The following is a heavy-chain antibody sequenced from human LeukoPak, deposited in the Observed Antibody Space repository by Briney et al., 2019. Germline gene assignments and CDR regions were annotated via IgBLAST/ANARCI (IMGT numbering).Heavy chain of an antibody. CDR1: GFTFSSYA. CDR2: ISGSGGST. J-gene: IGHJ4*02. Sequence: GGSLRLSCAASGFTFSSYAMSWVRQAPGKGLEWVSGISGSGGSTYYADSVKGRFTISRDNSKNTLYLQMIGLRAEDTAVYYCAKDRACSGGSCYSDYWGQGTLVTVSS. V-gene: IGHV3-23*01. D-gene: IGHD2-15*01. CDR3: AKDRACSGGSCYSDY.